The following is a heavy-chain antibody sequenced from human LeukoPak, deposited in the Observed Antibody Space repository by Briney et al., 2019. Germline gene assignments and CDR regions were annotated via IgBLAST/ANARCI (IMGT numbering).Heavy chain of an antibody. CDR2: IIPIVGIA. CDR1: GGTFSSYA. CDR3: ARSLTTVTTYWFDP. Sequence: SVNVSCKASGGTFSSYAISWVRQAPGQGREWMGRIIPIVGIANYAQKFQGRVTITADKSTSTAYMELSSLRSEDTAVYYCARSLTTVTTYWFDPWGQGTLVTVSS. V-gene: IGHV1-69*04. J-gene: IGHJ5*02. D-gene: IGHD4-17*01.